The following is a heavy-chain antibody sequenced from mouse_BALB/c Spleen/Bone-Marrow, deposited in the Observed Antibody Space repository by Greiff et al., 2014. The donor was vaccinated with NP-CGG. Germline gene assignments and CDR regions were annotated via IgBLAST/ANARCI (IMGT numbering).Heavy chain of an antibody. Sequence: VQLQQSGTDLVKPGASVKLSCTASGFNIKDTYMHWVKQRPEQGLDWIGRIDPASGNIQYDPKFQGRAAITADTSSNTAYLQLSSLTSEDTAVYYCASLTGTFDYWGRGTPLTVSS. CDR2: IDPASGNI. V-gene: IGHV14-3*02. J-gene: IGHJ2*01. CDR1: GFNIKDTY. D-gene: IGHD4-1*01. CDR3: ASLTGTFDY.